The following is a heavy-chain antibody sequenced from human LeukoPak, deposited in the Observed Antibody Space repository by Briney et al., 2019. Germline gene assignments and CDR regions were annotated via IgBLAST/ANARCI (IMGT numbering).Heavy chain of an antibody. CDR3: ARDHLAPYFASYSSSSGTFDY. D-gene: IGHD6-6*01. CDR2: ISTSGSYI. Sequence: PGGSLRLSCAASGFIFSSYSMNWVRQAPGKGLEWVSSISTSGSYIYYADSVEGRFTISRDNATNSLSLQMNSLRAEDTAVYYCARDHLAPYFASYSSSSGTFDYWGQGTLVTVSS. V-gene: IGHV3-21*01. CDR1: GFIFSSYS. J-gene: IGHJ4*02.